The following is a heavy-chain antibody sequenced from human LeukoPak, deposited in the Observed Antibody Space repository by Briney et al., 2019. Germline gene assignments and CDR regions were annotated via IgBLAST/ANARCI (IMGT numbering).Heavy chain of an antibody. CDR1: VGSIRSDY. J-gene: IGHJ4*02. CDR3: ARLGRKTTVVPPDFDC. CDR2: IHYSGST. D-gene: IGHD4-23*01. Sequence: SETLSLTCTVSVGSIRSDYWGWVRQPPGKGLEWIGYIHYSGSTNYNASLKSRLTMSVDMSKNQFSLKLTSVTAADTAVYYCARLGRKTTVVPPDFDCWGQGTLVTVPS. V-gene: IGHV4-59*01.